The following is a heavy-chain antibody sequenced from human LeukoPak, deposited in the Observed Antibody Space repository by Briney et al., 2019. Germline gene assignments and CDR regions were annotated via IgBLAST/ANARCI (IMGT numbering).Heavy chain of an antibody. D-gene: IGHD3-22*01. CDR1: GFTFSSYS. J-gene: IGHJ3*02. CDR3: ARAILYYDSSGYPDAFDI. CDR2: ISSSSSYI. V-gene: IGHV3-21*01. Sequence: GGSLRPSCAASGFTFSSYSMNWVRQAPGKGLEWVSSISSSSSYIYYADSVKGRFTISRDNAKNSLYLQMNSLGAEDTAVYYCARAILYYDSSGYPDAFDIWGQGTMVTVSS.